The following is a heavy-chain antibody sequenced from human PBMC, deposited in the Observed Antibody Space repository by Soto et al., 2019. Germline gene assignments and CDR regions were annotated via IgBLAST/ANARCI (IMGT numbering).Heavy chain of an antibody. Sequence: SVKVSCKASGGTFSSYTISWVRQAPGQGLEWMGRIIPILGIANYAQKLQGRVTITADKSTSTAYMELSSLRSEDTAVYYCARDEPTLRYFDWSRDYMGGMDVWGQGTTVTVSS. V-gene: IGHV1-69*04. CDR3: ARDEPTLRYFDWSRDYMGGMDV. CDR2: IIPILGIA. D-gene: IGHD3-9*01. J-gene: IGHJ6*02. CDR1: GGTFSSYT.